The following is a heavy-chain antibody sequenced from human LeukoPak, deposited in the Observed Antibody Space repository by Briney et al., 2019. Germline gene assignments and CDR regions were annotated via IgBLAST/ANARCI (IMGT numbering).Heavy chain of an antibody. CDR2: INHSGST. V-gene: IGHV4-34*01. Sequence: PSETLSLTCAVYGGSFSGYYWSWIRQPPGKGLEWIGEINHSGSTNYNPSLKSRVTISVDTSKNQFSLKLSSVTAADTAVHYCARLDSSGRYTSAFDIWGQGTMVTVSS. CDR1: GGSFSGYY. J-gene: IGHJ3*02. CDR3: ARLDSSGRYTSAFDI. D-gene: IGHD6-19*01.